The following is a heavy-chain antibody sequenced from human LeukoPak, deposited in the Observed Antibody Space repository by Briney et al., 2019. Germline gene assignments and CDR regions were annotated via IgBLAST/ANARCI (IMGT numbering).Heavy chain of an antibody. Sequence: GGSLRLSCVTSGFTFSSYGMHWVRQVPGKGLEWVAVISYDAEGDYHVDSVKGRFTISRDNSKNTLYLQMNSLRAEDTAVYYCAKDDYAEVDYWGQGTLVTVSS. V-gene: IGHV3-30*18. CDR1: GFTFSSYG. D-gene: IGHD4-17*01. CDR2: ISYDAEGD. J-gene: IGHJ4*02. CDR3: AKDDYAEVDY.